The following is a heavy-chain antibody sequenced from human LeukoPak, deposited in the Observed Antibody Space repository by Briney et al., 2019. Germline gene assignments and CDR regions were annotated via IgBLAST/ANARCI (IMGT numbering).Heavy chain of an antibody. Sequence: ASVNVSGKASGYTFTGYYMQWVRQAPGQGVEGRGWSNPNSGGTNYAQKFQGRVTMTRDTSISTAYMELSRLRSDDTAVYYCARDSPPVELLWFGEHIGGWFDPWGQGTLVTVSS. D-gene: IGHD3-10*01. CDR3: ARDSPPVELLWFGEHIGGWFDP. J-gene: IGHJ5*02. CDR2: SNPNSGGT. CDR1: GYTFTGYY. V-gene: IGHV1-2*02.